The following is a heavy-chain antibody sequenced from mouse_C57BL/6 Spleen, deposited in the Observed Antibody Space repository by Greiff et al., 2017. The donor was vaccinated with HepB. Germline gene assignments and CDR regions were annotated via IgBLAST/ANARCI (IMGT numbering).Heavy chain of an antibody. CDR2: IYPSDSET. CDR3: ARSGGSTVVATGDY. J-gene: IGHJ2*01. Sequence: VKQRPGQGLEWIGNIYPSDSETHYNQKFKDKATLTVDKSSSTAYMQLSSLTSEDSAVYYCARSGGSTVVATGDYWGQGTTLTVSS. D-gene: IGHD1-1*01. V-gene: IGHV1-61*01.